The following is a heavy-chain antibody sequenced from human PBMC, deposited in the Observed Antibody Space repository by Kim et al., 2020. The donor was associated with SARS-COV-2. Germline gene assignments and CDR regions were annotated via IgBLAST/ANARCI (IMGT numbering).Heavy chain of an antibody. D-gene: IGHD6-13*01. J-gene: IGHJ4*02. CDR3: ARANGYSSSEGFDY. CDR1: GGSISSGGYY. CDR2: TYYSGST. V-gene: IGHV4-31*03. Sequence: SETLSLTCTVSGGSISSGGYYWSWIRQHPGKGLEWIGYTYYSGSTYYNPSLKCRVTISVDTSKNQFSLKLSSVTAADTAAYYCARANGYSSSEGFDYWGQGTLVTVSS.